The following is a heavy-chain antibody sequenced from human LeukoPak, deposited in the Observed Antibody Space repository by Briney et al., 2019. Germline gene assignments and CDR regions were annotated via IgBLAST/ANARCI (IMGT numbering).Heavy chain of an antibody. V-gene: IGHV3-23*01. Sequence: GGSLRLSCAASGFTFSNYAMSWVRQAPGKGLEWVSAISGSASSTYHADSVKGRFTISRDNSKDTLYLQMNSLRAEDTAVYYCAKDMEKWELLFRYYYIDVWGKGTTVTVSS. J-gene: IGHJ6*03. CDR3: AKDMEKWELLFRYYYIDV. CDR1: GFTFSNYA. CDR2: ISGSASST. D-gene: IGHD1-26*01.